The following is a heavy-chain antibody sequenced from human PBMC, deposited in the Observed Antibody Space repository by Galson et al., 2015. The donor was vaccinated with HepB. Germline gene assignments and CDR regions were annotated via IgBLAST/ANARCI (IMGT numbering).Heavy chain of an antibody. J-gene: IGHJ6*02. CDR2: IWYDGSNK. CDR3: ARDGVRIAEAGREPYGMDV. D-gene: IGHD6-19*01. CDR1: GFTFSSYG. V-gene: IGHV3-33*08. Sequence: SLRLSCAASGFTFSSYGMHWVRQAPGKGLEWVAVIWYDGSNKYYADSVKGRFTISRDNSKNTLYLQMNSLRSDDTAVYYCARDGVRIAEAGREPYGMDVWGQGTTVTVSS.